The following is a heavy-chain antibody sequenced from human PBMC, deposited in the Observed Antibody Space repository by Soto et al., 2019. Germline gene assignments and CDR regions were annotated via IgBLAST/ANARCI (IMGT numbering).Heavy chain of an antibody. CDR1: GGSISSGDYY. CDR2: IYYSGST. D-gene: IGHD2-2*02. CDR3: AREQYLARNENWFDP. Sequence: PSETLSLTCTVSGGSISSGDYYWSWIRQPPGKGMEWIGYIYYSGSTYYNPSLKSRVTISVDTSKNQFSLKLSSVTAADTAVYYCAREQYLARNENWFDPWGQGTQVTVSS. V-gene: IGHV4-30-4*01. J-gene: IGHJ5*02.